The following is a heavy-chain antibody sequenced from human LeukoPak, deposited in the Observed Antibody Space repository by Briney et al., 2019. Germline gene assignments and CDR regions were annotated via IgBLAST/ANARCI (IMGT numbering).Heavy chain of an antibody. Sequence: GGSLRLSCAASGLIVNNYAMSWVRQAPGKGLEWVSFIYSGGSTYYADSVKGRFTISRDNSKNTLYLQMNSLRAVDTAVYYCARRAGGLARNNWFDPWGQGTLVTVSS. V-gene: IGHV3-66*01. CDR2: IYSGGST. J-gene: IGHJ5*02. D-gene: IGHD3-16*01. CDR1: GLIVNNYA. CDR3: ARRAGGLARNNWFDP.